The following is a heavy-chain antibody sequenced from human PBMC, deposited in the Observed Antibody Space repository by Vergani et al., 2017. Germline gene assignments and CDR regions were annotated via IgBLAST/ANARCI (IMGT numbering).Heavy chain of an antibody. CDR3: AKQDASGSYKH. Sequence: QLQLQESGPGLVKPSETLSLTCAVSGASIGSTSDYWAWIRQPPGKGLEWIATIYYSGTTYYNPSLKSRVTISIDTSKNQFSLKLTSVTATDTAMYYCAKQDASGSYKHWGQGTLVTVSS. D-gene: IGHD3-10*01. J-gene: IGHJ4*02. CDR1: GASIGSTSDY. V-gene: IGHV4-39*01. CDR2: IYYSGTT.